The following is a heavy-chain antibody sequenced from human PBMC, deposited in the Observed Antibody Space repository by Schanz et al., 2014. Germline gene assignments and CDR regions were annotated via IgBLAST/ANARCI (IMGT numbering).Heavy chain of an antibody. CDR2: ISGSDDAT. V-gene: IGHV3-23*04. Sequence: EVQLVESGGGLVQPGGSLRLSCAASGFTFSTYALSWVRQAPGKGLEWVSTISGSDDATYYADSVKGRFTISRDNSKNSLYLQMNSLRTEDTALYYCAKDSRGSSFDMDVWGQGTTVTVSS. CDR1: GFTFSTYA. D-gene: IGHD1-26*01. J-gene: IGHJ6*02. CDR3: AKDSRGSSFDMDV.